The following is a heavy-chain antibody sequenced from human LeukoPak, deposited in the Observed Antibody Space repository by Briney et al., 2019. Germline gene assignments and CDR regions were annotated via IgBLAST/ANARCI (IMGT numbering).Heavy chain of an antibody. Sequence: QAGGSLRLSWAASGFTFSGFAIHWVRQASGKGLEWVGRIRSKANSYATVYAASVKGRFTISRDDSKNTAYLQMNSLQTEDTAVYYCTRHPPPESRRDAFDIWGQGTMVTVSS. CDR1: GFTFSGFA. CDR3: TRHPPPESRRDAFDI. V-gene: IGHV3-73*01. CDR2: IRSKANSYAT. D-gene: IGHD6-13*01. J-gene: IGHJ3*02.